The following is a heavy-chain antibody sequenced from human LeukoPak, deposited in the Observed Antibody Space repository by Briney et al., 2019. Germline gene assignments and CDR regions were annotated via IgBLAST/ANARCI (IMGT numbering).Heavy chain of an antibody. J-gene: IGHJ3*02. CDR1: GFTVSGNY. Sequence: GGSLRLSCAASGFTVSGNYMSWVRQTPGKGLEWVSVIYSGGNSYYSDSVKGRFTISRDNSKSTLYLQMNSLRVEDTAVYYCARGKLDDAFDIWGQGTMVTVSS. V-gene: IGHV3-53*01. D-gene: IGHD3-3*02. CDR3: ARGKLDDAFDI. CDR2: IYSGGNS.